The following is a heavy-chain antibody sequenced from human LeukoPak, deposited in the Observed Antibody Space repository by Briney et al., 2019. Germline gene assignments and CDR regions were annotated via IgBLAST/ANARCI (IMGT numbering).Heavy chain of an antibody. D-gene: IGHD4-11*01. CDR1: GYSISSSNW. CDR2: IYYSGST. Sequence: SETLSLTCAVSGYSISSSNWWGWIRQPPGKGLEWIGYIYYSGSTNYNPSLKSRVTMSVDTSKNQFFLKLSSVTALDTAVYYCARRNSKNWFDPWGQGTLVTVSS. CDR3: ARRNSKNWFDP. V-gene: IGHV4-28*06. J-gene: IGHJ5*02.